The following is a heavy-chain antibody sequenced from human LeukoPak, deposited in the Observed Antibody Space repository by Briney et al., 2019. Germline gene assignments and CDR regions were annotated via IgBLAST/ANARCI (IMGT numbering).Heavy chain of an antibody. J-gene: IGHJ4*02. Sequence: PSETLSLTCAVSGGSISSGGYSWRWIRQPPGKGLEWIGYIYHSGSTYYNPSLKSRVTISVGRSKNQFSLKLSSVTAADTAVYYCARSHHNSGSYYFDYWGQGTLVTVSS. V-gene: IGHV4-30-2*01. CDR2: IYHSGST. D-gene: IGHD1-26*01. CDR3: ARSHHNSGSYYFDY. CDR1: GGSISSGGYS.